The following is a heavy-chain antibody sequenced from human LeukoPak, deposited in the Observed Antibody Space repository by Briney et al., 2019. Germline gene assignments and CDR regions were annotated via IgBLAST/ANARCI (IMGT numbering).Heavy chain of an antibody. CDR2: ISSSGSAI. V-gene: IGHV3-48*02. J-gene: IGHJ1*01. CDR3: ARDADGRDELWFGV. CDR1: GFPFSSYS. Sequence: GGSLRLSCAASGFPFSSYSMNWVRQAPGKGLEWVSYISSSGSAIYYAHSVKGRFTISRDNAKNSLYLQMNSLRDEDTAVYYCARDADGRDELWFGVWGQGTLVTVSS. D-gene: IGHD3-10*01.